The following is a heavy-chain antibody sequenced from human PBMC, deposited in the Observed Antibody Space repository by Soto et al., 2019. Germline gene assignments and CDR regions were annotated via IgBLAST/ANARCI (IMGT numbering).Heavy chain of an antibody. CDR3: ATGLQSGMWAFDI. CDR1: GYTLTELS. D-gene: IGHD5-12*01. J-gene: IGHJ3*02. V-gene: IGHV1-24*01. CDR2: FDPEDGET. Sequence: ASVKVSCKVSGYTLTELSMHWVRQAPGKGLEWMGGFDPEDGETIYAQKFQGRVTMTEDTSTDTAYMELSSLRSEDTAVYYCATGLQSGMWAFDIWAKGQWSPSP.